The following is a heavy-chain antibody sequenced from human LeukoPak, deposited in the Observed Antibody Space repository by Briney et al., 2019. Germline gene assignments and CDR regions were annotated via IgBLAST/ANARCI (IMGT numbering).Heavy chain of an antibody. CDR2: FDPEDGET. J-gene: IGHJ4*02. CDR3: ATVRLYCSSTSCVDY. CDR1: GYTLTELS. D-gene: IGHD2-2*01. Sequence: ASEKVSRKVSGYTLTELSMHWVRQAPAKGLEWMGGFDPEDGETNYAQKFQGRVTMTEDTSTDTAYMELSSLRSEDTAVYYCATVRLYCSSTSCVDYWGQGTLVTVSS. V-gene: IGHV1-24*01.